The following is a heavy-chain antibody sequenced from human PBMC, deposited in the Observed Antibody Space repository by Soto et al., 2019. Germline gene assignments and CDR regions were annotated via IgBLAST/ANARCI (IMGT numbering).Heavy chain of an antibody. CDR3: ARAITYGSGSYYRWWFDP. CDR2: IYYSGST. Sequence: SETLSLTCTVSGGSVSSGNYFWSWIRQPPGKGLEWIGSIYYSGSTYYNPSLKSRVTISVDTSKNQFSLKLSSVTAADTAVYYCARAITYGSGSYYRWWFDPWGQGTLVTVSS. D-gene: IGHD3-10*01. V-gene: IGHV4-39*01. CDR1: GGSVSSGNYF. J-gene: IGHJ5*02.